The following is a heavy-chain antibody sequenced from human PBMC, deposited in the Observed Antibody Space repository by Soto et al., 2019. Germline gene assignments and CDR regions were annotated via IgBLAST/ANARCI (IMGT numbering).Heavy chain of an antibody. CDR2: ISWNSGSI. V-gene: IGHV3-9*01. CDR1: GFTFDDYA. CDR3: AKGGYSSGRYGSKPDY. Sequence: LRLSCAASGFTFDDYAMHRVRQAPGKGLEWVSGISWNSGSIGYADSVKGRFTISRDNAKNSLYLQMNSLRAEDTALYYCAKGGYSSGRYGSKPDYWGQGTLVTVSS. D-gene: IGHD6-19*01. J-gene: IGHJ4*02.